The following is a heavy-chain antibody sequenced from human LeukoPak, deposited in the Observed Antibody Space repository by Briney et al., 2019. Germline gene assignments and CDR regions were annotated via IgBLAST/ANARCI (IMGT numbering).Heavy chain of an antibody. CDR2: INPSGGST. Sequence: ASVKVSCKASGYTFTSYYMHWVRQAPGQGLEWMGIINPSGGSTSYAQKFQGRVTMTRDMSTSTVYMELSSLRSDDTAVYYCARVPRRGDRFDPWGQGTLVTVSS. V-gene: IGHV1-46*01. D-gene: IGHD2-2*01. CDR3: ARVPRRGDRFDP. CDR1: GYTFTSYY. J-gene: IGHJ5*02.